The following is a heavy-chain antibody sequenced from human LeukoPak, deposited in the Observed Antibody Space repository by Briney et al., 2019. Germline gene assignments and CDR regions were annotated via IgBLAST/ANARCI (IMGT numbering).Heavy chain of an antibody. CDR2: IIPIFGTA. D-gene: IGHD4-23*01. V-gene: IGHV1-69*05. CDR1: GGTFSSYA. J-gene: IGHJ3*02. Sequence: SVKVSCKASGGTFSSYAISWVRQAPGQGLEWMGRIIPIFGTANYAQKFQGRVTITTDESTSTAYMELSRLRSEDTAVYYCARIDYGGNSAFDIWGQGTMVTGST. CDR3: ARIDYGGNSAFDI.